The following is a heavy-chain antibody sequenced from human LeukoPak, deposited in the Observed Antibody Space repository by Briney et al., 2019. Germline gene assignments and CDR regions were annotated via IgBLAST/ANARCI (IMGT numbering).Heavy chain of an antibody. CDR3: AKAIAVAGTSLDY. D-gene: IGHD6-19*01. V-gene: IGHV3-23*01. CDR1: GSTFSSYA. Sequence: GGSLRLSCAASGSTFSSYAMSWVRQAPGKGLEWVSAISGSGGSTYYADSVKGRFTSSRDNSKNTLYLQMNSLRAEDTAVYYCAKAIAVAGTSLDYWGQGTLVTVSS. CDR2: ISGSGGST. J-gene: IGHJ4*02.